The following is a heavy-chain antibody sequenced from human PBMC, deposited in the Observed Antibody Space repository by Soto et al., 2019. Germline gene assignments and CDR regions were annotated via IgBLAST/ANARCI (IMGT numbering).Heavy chain of an antibody. V-gene: IGHV1-46*03. CDR3: ARVDLRWFIQDV. CDR1: GYTFTSYY. J-gene: IGHJ6*03. Sequence: ASVKVSCKASGYTFTSYYMHWVRQAPGQGLEWMGIINPSGGSTSYAQKFQGRVTMTRDTSTSTVYMELSSLRSEDTAMYYCARVDLRWFIQDVWGKGTTVIVSS. D-gene: IGHD3-9*01. CDR2: INPSGGST.